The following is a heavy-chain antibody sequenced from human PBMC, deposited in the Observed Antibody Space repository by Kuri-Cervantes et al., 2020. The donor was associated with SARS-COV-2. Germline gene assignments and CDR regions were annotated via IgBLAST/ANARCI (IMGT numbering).Heavy chain of an antibody. Sequence: GSLRLSCAVYGGSFSGYYWSWIRQPPGKGLEWIGENNHSGSTNSNPSLKSRVTISVDTSKNQFSLKLSSVTAADTAVYYCARGRRGYSYLAADVWGKGTTVTVSS. D-gene: IGHD5-18*01. J-gene: IGHJ6*04. CDR2: NNHSGST. V-gene: IGHV4-34*01. CDR3: ARGRRGYSYLAADV. CDR1: GGSFSGYY.